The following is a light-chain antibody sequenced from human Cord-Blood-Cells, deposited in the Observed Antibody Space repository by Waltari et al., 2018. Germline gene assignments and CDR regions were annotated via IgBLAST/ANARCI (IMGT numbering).Light chain of an antibody. CDR2: WAS. CDR3: QQYYSTPYS. J-gene: IGKJ2*03. Sequence: DIVMTQSPDSLAVSLGERVTINCKSSQSVLYSSNNKNYLAWYQKKPGQPPKLLIYWASTRESGVPDRFSGSGSGTEFTLTISSLQAEDVAVYYCQQYYSTPYSFGQGTKLEIK. CDR1: QSVLYSSNNKNY. V-gene: IGKV4-1*01.